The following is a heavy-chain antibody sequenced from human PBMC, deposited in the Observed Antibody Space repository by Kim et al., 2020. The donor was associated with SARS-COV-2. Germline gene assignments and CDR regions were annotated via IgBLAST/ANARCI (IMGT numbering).Heavy chain of an antibody. J-gene: IGHJ4*02. V-gene: IGHV3-43*01. CDR2: T. D-gene: IGHD5-12*01. CDR3: AKDEMATIWD. Sequence: TYYADSVKGRFTISRDNSKNSLYLQMNSLRTEDTALYYCAKDEMATIWDWGQGTLVTVSS.